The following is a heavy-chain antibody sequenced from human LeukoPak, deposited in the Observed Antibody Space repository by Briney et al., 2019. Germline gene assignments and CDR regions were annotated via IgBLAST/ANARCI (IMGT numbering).Heavy chain of an antibody. CDR3: AIINSSSWYYYYYGMDV. CDR1: GFTFSSYA. Sequence: GGSLRLSCAASGFTFSSYAMRWVRQAPGKGLEWVSSITGSGDSTYYTDSVKGRFTISRDNSKNTLYLQMNSLRAEDTAVYYCAIINSSSWYYYYYGMDVWGQGTTVTVSS. D-gene: IGHD6-13*01. J-gene: IGHJ6*02. V-gene: IGHV3-23*01. CDR2: ITGSGDST.